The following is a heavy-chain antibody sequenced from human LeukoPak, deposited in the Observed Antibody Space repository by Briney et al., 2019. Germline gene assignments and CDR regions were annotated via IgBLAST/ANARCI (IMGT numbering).Heavy chain of an antibody. D-gene: IGHD4-11*01. Sequence: PGGSLRLSCAASGFTFSDYYMNWIRQASGKGLEWVAYISDGGLTIYYTDSVKGRFTISRDNAKNSLYLQMNSLRAQDTAVYYCASSNGRFDYWGQGTLVTVSS. CDR1: GFTFSDYY. J-gene: IGHJ4*02. V-gene: IGHV3-11*04. CDR2: ISDGGLTI. CDR3: ASSNGRFDY.